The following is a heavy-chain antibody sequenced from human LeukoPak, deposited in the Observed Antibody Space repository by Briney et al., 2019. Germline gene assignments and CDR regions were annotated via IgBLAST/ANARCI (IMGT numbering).Heavy chain of an antibody. Sequence: KPSETLSLTCTVSGGSITTSSYYWGWIRQPPGKGLEWIGIIYYSGSTYYNPSLKGRVTISVDTSKNQFSLKLSSVTAADTAVYYCARRTGTTVWGDAFDIWGQGTMVTVSS. CDR2: IYYSGST. CDR1: GGSITTSSYY. V-gene: IGHV4-39*01. J-gene: IGHJ3*02. CDR3: ARRTGTTVWGDAFDI. D-gene: IGHD1-7*01.